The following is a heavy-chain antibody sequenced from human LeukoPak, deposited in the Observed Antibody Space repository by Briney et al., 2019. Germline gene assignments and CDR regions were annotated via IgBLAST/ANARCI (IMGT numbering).Heavy chain of an antibody. Sequence: GGSLRLSCAASGFAFSSYAMSWVRQAPGKGLEWVAYVSGSGVGTYYADSVRGRFTISRDNSENTLYLQMNSLRAEDTAVYYCAKSGFRESERRSWFDPWGQGTLVTVSS. CDR3: AKSGFRESERRSWFDP. CDR1: GFAFSSYA. CDR2: VSGSGVGT. J-gene: IGHJ5*02. D-gene: IGHD1-1*01. V-gene: IGHV3-23*01.